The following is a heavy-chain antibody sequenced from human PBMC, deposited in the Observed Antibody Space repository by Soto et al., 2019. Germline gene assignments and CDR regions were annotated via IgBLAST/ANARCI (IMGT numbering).Heavy chain of an antibody. J-gene: IGHJ6*02. CDR3: TRRQEYSSSSGEYYYYGMDV. V-gene: IGHV3-73*01. CDR2: IRSKANSYAT. D-gene: IGHD6-6*01. Sequence: GGSLRLSCAASGFTFSGSAMHWVRQASGKGLEWVGRIRSKANSYATAYAASVKGRFTISRDDSKNTAYLQMNSLKTEDTAVYYCTRRQEYSSSSGEYYYYGMDVWGQGTTVTVSS. CDR1: GFTFSGSA.